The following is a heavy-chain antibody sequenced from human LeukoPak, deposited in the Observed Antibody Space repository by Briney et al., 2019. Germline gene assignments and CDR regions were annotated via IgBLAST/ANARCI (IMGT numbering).Heavy chain of an antibody. CDR2: ISSSSSTV. D-gene: IGHD6-13*01. CDR3: ASIGVAAAGEHAFDI. CDR1: GFTFSSYS. J-gene: IGHJ3*02. Sequence: PGGSLRLSCAASGFTFSSYSMNWVRQAPGKGLEWVSYISSSSSTVYYADSVKGRFTISRDNAKNSLYLQMNSLRAEDTAVYYCASIGVAAAGEHAFDIWGQGTMVTVSS. V-gene: IGHV3-48*01.